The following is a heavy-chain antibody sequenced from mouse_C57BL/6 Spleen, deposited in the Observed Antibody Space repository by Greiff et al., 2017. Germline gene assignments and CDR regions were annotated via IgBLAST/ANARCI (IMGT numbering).Heavy chain of an antibody. D-gene: IGHD2-1*01. V-gene: IGHV1-9*01. Sequence: VKLVESGAELMKPGASVKLSCKATGYTFTGYWIEWVKQRPGHGLEWIGEIFPGSGSTNYNEKFKGKATFTADTSSNTAYMQLSSLTTEDSAVYYCARVVTSAWFAYWGQGALVTVAA. CDR3: ARVVTSAWFAY. CDR1: GYTFTGYW. J-gene: IGHJ3*01. CDR2: IFPGSGST.